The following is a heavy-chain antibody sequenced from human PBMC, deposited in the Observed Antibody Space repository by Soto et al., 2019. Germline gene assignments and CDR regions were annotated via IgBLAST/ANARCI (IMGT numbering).Heavy chain of an antibody. CDR3: TTDNGYYYDSSGYSWDV. CDR2: IKSKTDGGTT. V-gene: IGHV3-15*01. J-gene: IGHJ6*02. D-gene: IGHD3-22*01. CDR1: GFTFSNAW. Sequence: GSLRLSWAASGFTFSNAWMSCVRQTPGKGLEWVGRIKSKTDGGTTDYDAPVKGRFTISRDDSKHTLYLQMNSLKTEDTAVYYCTTDNGYYYDSSGYSWDVWGQGTTVTGSS.